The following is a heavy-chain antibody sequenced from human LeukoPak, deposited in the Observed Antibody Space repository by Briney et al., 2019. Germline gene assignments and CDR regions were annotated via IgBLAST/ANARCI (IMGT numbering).Heavy chain of an antibody. V-gene: IGHV3-30*18. CDR2: ISYDGSNK. J-gene: IGHJ4*02. CDR1: GFSFSDAW. CDR3: AKGSYYDSSGSFYFDY. Sequence: GGSLRLSCAASGFSFSDAWMGWVRQAPGKGLEWVAVISYDGSNKYYADSVKGRFTISRDNSKNTLYVQVNSLGTEDTAAYYCAKGSYYDSSGSFYFDYWGQGTLVTVSS. D-gene: IGHD3-22*01.